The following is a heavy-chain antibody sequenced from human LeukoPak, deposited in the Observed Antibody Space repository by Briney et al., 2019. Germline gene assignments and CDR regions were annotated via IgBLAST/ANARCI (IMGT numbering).Heavy chain of an antibody. CDR2: IWYDGSNK. CDR1: GFTFSSYG. V-gene: IGHV3-33*01. D-gene: IGHD3-3*01. Sequence: GGSLRLSCAASGFTFSSYGMHWVRQAPGKGLEWVAVIWYDGSNKYYADSVKGRFTISRDSSKNTLYLQMNSLRAEDTAVYYCARAYDFWSGPLDYWGQGTLVTVSS. J-gene: IGHJ4*02. CDR3: ARAYDFWSGPLDY.